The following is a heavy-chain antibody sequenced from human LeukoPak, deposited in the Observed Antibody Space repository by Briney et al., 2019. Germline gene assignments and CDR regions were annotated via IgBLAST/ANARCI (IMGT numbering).Heavy chain of an antibody. J-gene: IGHJ4*02. CDR1: GYTFTSYG. CDR2: IGAYNGNT. V-gene: IGHV1-18*01. CDR3: ARESGYVLPADY. D-gene: IGHD5-12*01. Sequence: ASVKVSCTTSGYTFTSYGISWVRQAPGQGLEWMGWIGAYNGNTNYAPKLQGRVTMTTDTSTSTAYMELRSLRSDDTAVYYCARESGYVLPADYWGQGTLVTVSS.